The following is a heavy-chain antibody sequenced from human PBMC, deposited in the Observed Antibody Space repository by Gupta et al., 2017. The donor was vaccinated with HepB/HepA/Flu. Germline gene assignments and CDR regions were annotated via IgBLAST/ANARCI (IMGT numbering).Heavy chain of an antibody. J-gene: IGHJ6*02. CDR1: GYTFTSYY. CDR2: INPSGGST. CDR3: ARPSVRFLKYGGMDV. Sequence: QVQLVQSGAEVKKPGASVKVSCKASGYTFTSYYMHWVRQAPGQGLEWMGMINPSGGSTSYAQKFQGRVTMTRDTSTSTVYMELSSLRSEDTAVYYCARPSVRFLKYGGMDVWGQGTTVTVSS. V-gene: IGHV1-46*01. D-gene: IGHD3-3*01.